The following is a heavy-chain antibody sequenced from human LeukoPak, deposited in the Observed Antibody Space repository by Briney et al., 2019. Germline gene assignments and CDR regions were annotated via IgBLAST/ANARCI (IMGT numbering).Heavy chain of an antibody. CDR3: ARATYCSGDSCYSGIFYY. V-gene: IGHV4-39*07. CDR2: INHSGST. Sequence: SETLSLTCTVSGGSISSSSYYWGWIREPPGKGLEWIGEINHSGSTNYNPSLKSRVTISVDTSKNQFSLKLSSVTAADTAVYYCARATYCSGDSCYSGIFYYWGQGTLVTVSS. J-gene: IGHJ4*02. D-gene: IGHD2-15*01. CDR1: GGSISSSSYY.